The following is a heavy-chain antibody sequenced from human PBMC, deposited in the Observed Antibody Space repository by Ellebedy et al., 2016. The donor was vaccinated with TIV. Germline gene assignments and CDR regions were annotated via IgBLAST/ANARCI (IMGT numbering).Heavy chain of an antibody. CDR1: GDSISNYY. Sequence: SETLSLXCTVSGDSISNYYWSWIRQPAGKGLEWIGRIYSSGSTNYNPSLKSRVTMSIDTSKNQFSLKLSFVAAADTAVYYCARDPFRSSYDFWGQGNLVTVSS. V-gene: IGHV4-4*07. J-gene: IGHJ4*02. D-gene: IGHD6-13*01. CDR2: IYSSGST. CDR3: ARDPFRSSYDF.